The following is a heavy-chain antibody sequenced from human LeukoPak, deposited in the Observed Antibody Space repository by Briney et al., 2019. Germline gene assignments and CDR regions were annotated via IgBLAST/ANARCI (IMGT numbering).Heavy chain of an antibody. V-gene: IGHV1-18*01. J-gene: IGHJ4*02. CDR3: ARDILVVPSAISPPHHFDY. Sequence: ALVKVSCKASGYTFTSYGISWVRQAPGQGLEWMGWISAYNGNTHYAQNVQGRVTMTTDTSTSTAYMELRSLRSDDTAVYYCARDILVVPSAISPPHHFDYWGQGTLVTVSS. CDR2: ISAYNGNT. CDR1: GYTFTSYG. D-gene: IGHD2-2*02.